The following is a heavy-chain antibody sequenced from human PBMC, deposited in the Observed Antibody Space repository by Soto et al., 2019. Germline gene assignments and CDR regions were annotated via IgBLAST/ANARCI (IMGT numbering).Heavy chain of an antibody. CDR3: ARRSSWFDY. D-gene: IGHD6-13*01. J-gene: IGHJ5*01. CDR2: IKQDGSEK. Sequence: EVLLVESGGGLVQPGGSLRLSCAVSGFTFSNYLMSWVRQAPGKGLEWVANIKQDGSEKYYVDSVWGRFTISRDNTKNSLYLQMNTLRAEDTGVYYCARRSSWFDYWGQGTLVTVSS. CDR1: GFTFSNYL. V-gene: IGHV3-7*01.